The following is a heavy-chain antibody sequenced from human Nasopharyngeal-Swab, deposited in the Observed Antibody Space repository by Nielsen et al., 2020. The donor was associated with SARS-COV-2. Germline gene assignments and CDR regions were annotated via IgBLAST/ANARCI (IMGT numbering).Heavy chain of an antibody. CDR2: FDPEDGET. CDR1: GYTLTELS. D-gene: IGHD3-10*01. J-gene: IGHJ4*02. CDR3: ARDLFTMVRGVTPRILAGY. Sequence: ASVKVSCKVSGYTLTELSMHWVRQAPGKGLEWVGGFDPEDGETIYAQKLQGRVTVTTDTSTSTAYMELRSLRSDDTAVYYCARDLFTMVRGVTPRILAGYWGQGTLVTVSS. V-gene: IGHV1-24*01.